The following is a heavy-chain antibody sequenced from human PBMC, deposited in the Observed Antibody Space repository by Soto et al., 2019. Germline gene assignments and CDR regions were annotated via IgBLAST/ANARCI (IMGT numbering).Heavy chain of an antibody. J-gene: IGHJ6*02. D-gene: IGHD2-21*02. CDR2: IWYDGSNK. CDR3: ERSGDHDYYYAMDV. Sequence: VQLVESGGGVVQPGRSLRLSCAASGFAFSNYGMHWVRQAPGKGLEWVAVIWYDGSNKYYADSVKGRFTISRDNSKNTLYVQMNSLRAEDTAVYYCERSGDHDYYYAMDVWGQGTTVTVSS. CDR1: GFAFSNYG. V-gene: IGHV3-33*01.